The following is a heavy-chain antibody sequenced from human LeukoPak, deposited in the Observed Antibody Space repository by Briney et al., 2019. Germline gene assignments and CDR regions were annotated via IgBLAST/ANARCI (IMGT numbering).Heavy chain of an antibody. CDR1: GYTFTSSD. CDR3: ARVGQQQLVVL. J-gene: IGHJ1*01. CDR2: MNPNSGDT. D-gene: IGHD6-13*01. Sequence: ASVKVSCKASGYTFTSSDINWVRQATGQGLEWMGWMNPNSGDTGYAQKFQGRVTMTRNTSISTAYMELSSLRSEDTAVYYCARVGQQQLVVLWGQGTLVTVSS. V-gene: IGHV1-8*01.